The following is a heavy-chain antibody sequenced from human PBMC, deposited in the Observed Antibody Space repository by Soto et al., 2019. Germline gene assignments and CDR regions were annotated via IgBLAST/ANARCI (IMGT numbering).Heavy chain of an antibody. D-gene: IGHD3-10*01. CDR2: ISSSSSYI. CDR1: GFTVSSNY. V-gene: IGHV3-21*04. J-gene: IGHJ4*02. CDR3: AKKYHYDSGTYLYHFDY. Sequence: PGGSLRLPCAASGFTVSSNYMSWVRQAPGKGLEWVSSISSSSSYIYYADSVKGRFTISRDNSKNTLYLQMSSLRAEDTAVYYCAKKYHYDSGTYLYHFDYWGQGTLVTVSS.